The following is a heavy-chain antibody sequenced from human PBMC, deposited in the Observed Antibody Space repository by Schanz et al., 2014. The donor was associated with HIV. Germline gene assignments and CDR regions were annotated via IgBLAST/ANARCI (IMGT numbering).Heavy chain of an antibody. V-gene: IGHV3-23*01. CDR1: GFIFNNYA. Sequence: VQLLDSGGGLVQPGGSLRLSCAASGFIFNNYAMNWVRQAPGKGLEWVSGITDNGADTYYADSVKGRFTISRDNSKKTLYLQMNSLRAEDTAVYYCARSPSYGMDVWGQGTTVTVS. CDR2: ITDNGADT. CDR3: ARSPSYGMDV. J-gene: IGHJ6*02.